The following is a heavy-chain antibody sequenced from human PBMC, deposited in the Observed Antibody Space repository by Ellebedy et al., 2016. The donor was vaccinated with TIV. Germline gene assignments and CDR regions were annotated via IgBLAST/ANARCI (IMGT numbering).Heavy chain of an antibody. J-gene: IGHJ4*02. CDR3: ARGPTGYPFQPLDY. D-gene: IGHD1-14*01. CDR2: INHSGST. CDR1: GGSISSYY. V-gene: IGHV4-34*01. Sequence: MPSETLSLTCTVSGGSISSYYWGWIRQPPGKGLEWIGEINHSGSTNYNPSLKSRVTISVDTSKNQFSLKLSSVTAADTAVYYCARGPTGYPFQPLDYWGQGTLVTVSS.